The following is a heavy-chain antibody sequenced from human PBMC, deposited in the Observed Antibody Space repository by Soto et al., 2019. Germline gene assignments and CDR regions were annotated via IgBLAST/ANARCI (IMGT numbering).Heavy chain of an antibody. CDR1: GGTFSSYT. V-gene: IGHV1-69*04. Sequence: SVKVSCKASGGTFSSYTISWVRQAPGQGLEWMGRIIPILGIANYAQKFQGRVTITADKSTSTAYMELSSLRSEDTAVYYCARDPRGKGPPQDYWGQGTLVTVSS. CDR3: ARDPRGKGPPQDY. J-gene: IGHJ4*02. CDR2: IIPILGIA.